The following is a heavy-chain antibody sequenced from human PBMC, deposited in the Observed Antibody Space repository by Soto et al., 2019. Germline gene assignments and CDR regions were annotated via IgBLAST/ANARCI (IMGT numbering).Heavy chain of an antibody. CDR2: ISGSGGST. Sequence: EVQLLESGGGLVQPGGSLRLSCAASGFTFSSYAMSWVRQAPGKGLEWVSAISGSGGSTYYADSVKGRFTISRDNSKNTRYLQMNSLRAEDTAVYYCAKESHIAEAGTVWFDPWGQGTLVTVSS. CDR3: AKESHIAEAGTVWFDP. CDR1: GFTFSSYA. D-gene: IGHD6-13*01. V-gene: IGHV3-23*01. J-gene: IGHJ5*02.